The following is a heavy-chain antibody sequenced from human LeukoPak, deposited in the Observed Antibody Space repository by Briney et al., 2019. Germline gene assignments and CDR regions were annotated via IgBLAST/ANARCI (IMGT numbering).Heavy chain of an antibody. CDR1: GGTFSSYA. CDR2: ISAYNGNT. CDR3: ARERSSSNIYYYMDV. J-gene: IGHJ6*03. V-gene: IGHV1-18*01. Sequence: ASVKVSCKASGGTFSSYAISWVRQAPGQGLEWMGWISAYNGNTNYAQKLQGRVTMTTDTSTSTAYMELRSLRSDDTAVYYCARERSSSNIYYYMDVWGKGTTVTVSS. D-gene: IGHD6-6*01.